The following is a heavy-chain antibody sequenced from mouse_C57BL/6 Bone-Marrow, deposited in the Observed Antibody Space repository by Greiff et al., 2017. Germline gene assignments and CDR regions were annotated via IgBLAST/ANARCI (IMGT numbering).Heavy chain of an antibody. V-gene: IGHV1-69*01. Sequence: QVQLQQPGAELVMPGASVKLSCKASGYTFTSYWMHWVKQRPGQGLEWIGGIDPSGSYTNYNQKFKGKSTLTVDKSSSTAYMQLSSLTSEDSAVYYCAREPPHYYGSSYWFAYWGQGTLVTVSA. CDR2: IDPSGSYT. CDR1: GYTFTSYW. J-gene: IGHJ3*01. CDR3: AREPPHYYGSSYWFAY. D-gene: IGHD1-1*01.